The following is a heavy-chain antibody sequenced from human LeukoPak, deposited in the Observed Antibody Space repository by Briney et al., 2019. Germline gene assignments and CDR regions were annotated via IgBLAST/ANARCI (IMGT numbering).Heavy chain of an antibody. CDR1: GFTFSTYA. D-gene: IGHD6-19*01. Sequence: GGSLRLSCAASGFTFSTYAMSWVRQAPGKGLEWVSDISGSGASTYYADSVKGRFTISRDISKNTLYLQMNNLRAGDTAVYYCAKPHSSGWSPHWFDHWGQGTLVTVSS. CDR2: ISGSGAST. CDR3: AKPHSSGWSPHWFDH. J-gene: IGHJ5*02. V-gene: IGHV3-23*01.